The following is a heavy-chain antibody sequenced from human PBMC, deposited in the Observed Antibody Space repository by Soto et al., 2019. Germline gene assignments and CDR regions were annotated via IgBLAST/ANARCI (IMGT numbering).Heavy chain of an antibody. Sequence: GGSLRLSCAASGFTFSDYYMSWIRQAPGKGLEWVSYISSSGSTIYYADSVKGRFTISRDNAKNSLYLQMNSLRAEDTAVYYCARDFAPLRDDFWSGAAYYMDVWGKGTTVTVSS. V-gene: IGHV3-11*01. CDR1: GFTFSDYY. J-gene: IGHJ6*03. CDR3: ARDFAPLRDDFWSGAAYYMDV. CDR2: ISSSGSTI. D-gene: IGHD3-3*01.